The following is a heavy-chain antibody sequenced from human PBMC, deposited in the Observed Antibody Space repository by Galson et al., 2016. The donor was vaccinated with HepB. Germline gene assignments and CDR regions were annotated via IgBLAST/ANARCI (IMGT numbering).Heavy chain of an antibody. V-gene: IGHV5-51*01. CDR1: GYSFTTYW. CDR2: IYPGDSDT. J-gene: IGHJ4*02. D-gene: IGHD6-13*01. CDR3: ARTVSIAAAGGADY. Sequence: QSGAEVKKPGESLKISCKGSGYSFTTYWIGWVRQMPGKGLEWMGMIYPGDSDTIYSPSFQGQVTISADQSINTAYLQWSSLKASDTAMYYCARTVSIAAAGGADYWGQGTLVTVSS.